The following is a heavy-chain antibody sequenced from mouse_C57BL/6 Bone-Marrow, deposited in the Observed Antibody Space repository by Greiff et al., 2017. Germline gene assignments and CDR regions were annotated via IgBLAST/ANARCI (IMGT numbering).Heavy chain of an antibody. Sequence: QVQLQQPGAELVKPGASVKMSCKASGYTFTSYWITWVKQRPGQGLEWIGDLYPGSGSTNYNEKFKSKATLTVDPSSRTAYMQRSSLTSEDSAVYYCARSGRYYDYTFDYWGQGTTLTVSS. V-gene: IGHV1-55*01. J-gene: IGHJ2*01. CDR3: ARSGRYYDYTFDY. CDR1: GYTFTSYW. D-gene: IGHD2-4*01. CDR2: LYPGSGST.